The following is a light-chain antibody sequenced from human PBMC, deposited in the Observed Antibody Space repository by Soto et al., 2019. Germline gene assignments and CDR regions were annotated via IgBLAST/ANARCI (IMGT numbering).Light chain of an antibody. CDR2: EAS. CDR3: QHFKSFPIT. Sequence: DIQMTQSPSSLSASVGDRVTISCQASQDISTLLAWYQQKPGKAPKVLIYEASLLQSGVPSRFSGSGSGTDFTLTISSLRPEDFATYYCQHFKSFPITFGQGTRLEIK. CDR1: QDISTL. V-gene: IGKV1-9*01. J-gene: IGKJ5*01.